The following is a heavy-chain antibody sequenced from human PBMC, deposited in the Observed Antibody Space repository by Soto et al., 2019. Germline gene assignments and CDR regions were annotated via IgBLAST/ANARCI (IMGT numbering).Heavy chain of an antibody. V-gene: IGHV2-5*02. CDR1: GFSLSTSGVG. CDR3: AHFNGDASTFDY. CDR2: IYWDDDK. Sequence: QITLKESGPTLVKPTQTLTLTCTFSGFSLSTSGVGVGWIRQPPGKALEWLALIYWDDDKRYSPSLKSRLTITKDTSTNQVVLTMTNMDPVDTATYYCAHFNGDASTFDYWGQGTLVTVSS. D-gene: IGHD4-17*01. J-gene: IGHJ4*02.